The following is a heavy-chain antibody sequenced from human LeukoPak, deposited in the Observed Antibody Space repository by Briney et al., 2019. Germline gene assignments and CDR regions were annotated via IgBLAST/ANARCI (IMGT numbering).Heavy chain of an antibody. CDR2: IDYSGST. Sequence: PSETLSLTCAVSGDSSSSSIYYWGWIRQPPGKGLEWIGSIDYSGSTYYNPSLKSRATISIDTSKNQLSLKLSSVSAADTAVYYCAREYTLYRSGWFLDYWGQGTVVTVSS. V-gene: IGHV4-39*07. D-gene: IGHD6-19*01. J-gene: IGHJ4*02. CDR3: AREYTLYRSGWFLDY. CDR1: GDSSSSSIYY.